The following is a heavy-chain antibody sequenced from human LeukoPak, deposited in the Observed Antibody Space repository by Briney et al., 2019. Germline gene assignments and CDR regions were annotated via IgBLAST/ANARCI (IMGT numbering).Heavy chain of an antibody. CDR1: GFTFSSYG. J-gene: IGHJ5*02. Sequence: PGRSLRLSCVASGFTFSSYGMHWVRQAPGKGLEWVAVIWYDGSNKYYADSVKGRFTISRDNSKNTLYLQMNSLSAEDTAVYYCARGSAYNWNYWFDPWGQGTLVTVSS. D-gene: IGHD1-20*01. V-gene: IGHV3-33*08. CDR3: ARGSAYNWNYWFDP. CDR2: IWYDGSNK.